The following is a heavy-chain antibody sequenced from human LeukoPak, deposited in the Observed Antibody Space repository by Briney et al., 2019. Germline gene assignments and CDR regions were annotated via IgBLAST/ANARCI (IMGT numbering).Heavy chain of an antibody. J-gene: IGHJ4*02. V-gene: IGHV3-30*18. D-gene: IGHD6-13*01. CDR1: GFTFSSYG. CDR2: ISYDGSNK. CDR3: AKDMAAGLFYYFDY. Sequence: PGRSLRLSCAASGFTFSSYGMHWVRQAPGKGLEWVAVISYDGSNKYYADSVKGRFTISRDNSKNTLYLQMNSLRAEDTAVYCCAKDMAAGLFYYFDYWGQGTLVTVSS.